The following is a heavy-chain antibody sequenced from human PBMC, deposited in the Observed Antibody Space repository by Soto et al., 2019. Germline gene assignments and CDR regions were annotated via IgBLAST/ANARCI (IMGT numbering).Heavy chain of an antibody. CDR1: GFTVSSNY. Sequence: QPGGSLRLSCAASGFTVSSNYINWVRQAPGKGLEWVSVIYRGGSTYYADSVRGRFTISRDNSENTLYLQMDSLRAEDTAVYYCASPIPGPWGQGTLVTVSS. V-gene: IGHV3-53*01. D-gene: IGHD2-21*01. CDR2: IYRGGST. J-gene: IGHJ5*02. CDR3: ASPIPGP.